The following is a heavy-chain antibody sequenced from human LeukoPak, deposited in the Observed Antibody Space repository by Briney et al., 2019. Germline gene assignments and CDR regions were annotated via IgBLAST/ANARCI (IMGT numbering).Heavy chain of an antibody. CDR2: IWYDGSKK. Sequence: GGSLRLSCVASGFTVSSHGMHWVRQAPGKGLEWVAVIWYDGSKKYYADSVKGRFTISRDNSKNTLYLQMDSLKAEDTAVYYCARYTTYWFLDYWGQGTLVTVSS. D-gene: IGHD2-8*02. CDR3: ARYTTYWFLDY. CDR1: GFTVSSHG. V-gene: IGHV3-33*08. J-gene: IGHJ4*02.